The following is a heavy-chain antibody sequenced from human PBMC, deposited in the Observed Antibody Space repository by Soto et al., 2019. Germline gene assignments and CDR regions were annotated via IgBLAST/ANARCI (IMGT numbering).Heavy chain of an antibody. D-gene: IGHD3-10*01. J-gene: IGHJ4*02. V-gene: IGHV1-69*05. CDR1: GGTFRSYA. CDR3: TKGGHLDY. Sequence: ASLQVSCKDSGGTFRSYAISWVRQAPGQGLEWMGGIIPIFGTANSVKGRFTISRDNSKNTLFLQMNSLRAEDTAIYYCTKGGHLDYWGPGTLVTVSS. CDR2: IIPIFGTA.